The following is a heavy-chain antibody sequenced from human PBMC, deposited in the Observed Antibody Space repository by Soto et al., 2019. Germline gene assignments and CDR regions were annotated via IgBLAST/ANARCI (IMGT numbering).Heavy chain of an antibody. V-gene: IGHV3-48*03. CDR3: ARGDCKTSCYIGF. D-gene: IGHD2-2*02. J-gene: IGHJ4*02. CDR1: GSGFSNYE. Sequence: EVQLVESGGGLVQPGGSLRLSCAASGSGFSNYEMNWVRQAPGKGLEWVSYITSSGGATMYADSVKGRFTISRDNAKDSLYLQMNSLRVEDTAVYYCARGDCKTSCYIGFWGQGALVTVSS. CDR2: ITSSGGAT.